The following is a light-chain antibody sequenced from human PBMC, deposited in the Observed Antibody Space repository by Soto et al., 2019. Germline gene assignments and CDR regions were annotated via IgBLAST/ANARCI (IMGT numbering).Light chain of an antibody. Sequence: DIKMTQSPSSLSAFVGDRVTITCRASQNVNNFLSWYQQRPGKAPKLLVYAASNLAGGIPSRFSGSGSGTDFTLTISSLQPEDFATYYCQQTYSTLTFGGGTKVE. CDR3: QQTYSTLT. V-gene: IGKV1-39*01. CDR2: AAS. J-gene: IGKJ4*01. CDR1: QNVNNF.